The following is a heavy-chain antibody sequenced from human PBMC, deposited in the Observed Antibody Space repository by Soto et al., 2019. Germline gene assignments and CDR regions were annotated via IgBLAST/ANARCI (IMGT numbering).Heavy chain of an antibody. CDR1: GCSISSGDYY. V-gene: IGHV4-30-4*01. CDR3: ARQYNLGAFDI. J-gene: IGHJ3*02. Sequence: SETLSLACTVSGCSISSGDYYWSWIRQPPGKGLEWIGYIYYSGSTYYNPSLKSRVTISVDTSKNQFSLKLSSVTAADTAVYYCARQYNLGAFDIWGQGTMVTVSS. D-gene: IGHD1-20*01. CDR2: IYYSGST.